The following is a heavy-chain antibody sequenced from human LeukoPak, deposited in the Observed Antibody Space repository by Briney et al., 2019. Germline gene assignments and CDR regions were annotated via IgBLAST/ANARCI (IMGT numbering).Heavy chain of an antibody. D-gene: IGHD5-18*01. V-gene: IGHV3-48*03. CDR1: GFTFSSYE. CDR2: ISGSGSTI. CDR3: AREGRLTALDY. Sequence: PGGSLRLSCAASGFTFSSYEMNWVRQAPGKGLEWVSYISGSGSTIYYADSVKGRFTISRGNAKNSLYLQMNSLRAEDTAVYYCAREGRLTALDYWGQGTLVTVSS. J-gene: IGHJ4*02.